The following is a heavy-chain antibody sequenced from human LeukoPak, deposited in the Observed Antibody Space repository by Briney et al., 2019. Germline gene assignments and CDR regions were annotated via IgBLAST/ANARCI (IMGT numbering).Heavy chain of an antibody. CDR3: ARETRYCSSTSCSVFDY. Sequence: ASVKVSCKASGYTFTSYDINWVRQATGQGLEWMGWMNPNSGNTGYAQKFQGRVTMTRNTSISTAYMELSSLRSEDTAVYYCARETRYCSSTSCSVFDYWGQGTLATVSS. J-gene: IGHJ4*02. CDR2: MNPNSGNT. D-gene: IGHD2-2*01. CDR1: GYTFTSYD. V-gene: IGHV1-8*01.